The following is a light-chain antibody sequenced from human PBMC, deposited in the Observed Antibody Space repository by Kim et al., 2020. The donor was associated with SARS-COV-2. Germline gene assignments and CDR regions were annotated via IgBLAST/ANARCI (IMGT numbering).Light chain of an antibody. CDR3: QQYFNWPYT. J-gene: IGKJ2*01. Sequence: EIVMTQSPATLSVSPGERATLSCRASQSVGNNLAWYQQNPGQAPRLLIYSASTRATDIPTRFSATGSGTEFTLTISSLQSEDFASYYCQQYFNWPYTFGQGTKLEI. CDR1: QSVGNN. CDR2: SAS. V-gene: IGKV3-15*01.